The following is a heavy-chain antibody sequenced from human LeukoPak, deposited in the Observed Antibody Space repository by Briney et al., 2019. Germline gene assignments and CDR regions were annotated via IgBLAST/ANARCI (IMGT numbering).Heavy chain of an antibody. D-gene: IGHD1-1*01. CDR2: INPNSGGT. CDR1: GYTFTGYY. V-gene: IGHV1-2*02. Sequence: ASVKVSCKASGYTFTGYYMHWVRQAPGQGLEWMGWINPNSGGTNYAQKFQGRVTMTRDTSISTAYMELSRLTSDDTAVYYCAAIAYSTTWFSLGDFWGQGTLVTV. J-gene: IGHJ4*02. CDR3: AAIAYSTTWFSLGDF.